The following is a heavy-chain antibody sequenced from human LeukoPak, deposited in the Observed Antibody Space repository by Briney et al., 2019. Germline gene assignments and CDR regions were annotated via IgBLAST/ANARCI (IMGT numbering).Heavy chain of an antibody. CDR3: AGDRSGYYDNSGYYYDANAFDI. V-gene: IGHV3-21*06. CDR1: GFTFSSYS. CDR2: ISSSSYI. D-gene: IGHD3-22*01. J-gene: IGHJ3*02. Sequence: GGSLRLSCAASGFTFSSYSMNWVRQAPGKGLEWVSSISSSSYIYYADSVKGRFTISRDNAKNSLSLQMNSLRAEDTAVYFCAGDRSGYYDNSGYYYDANAFDIWGQGTMVTVSS.